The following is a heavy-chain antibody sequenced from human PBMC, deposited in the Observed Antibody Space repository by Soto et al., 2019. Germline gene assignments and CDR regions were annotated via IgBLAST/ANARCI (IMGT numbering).Heavy chain of an antibody. CDR3: ARAGITMVRGVPILSPYYYGMDV. V-gene: IGHV4-38-2*02. Sequence: SETLSLTCTVSGGSISSYYWGWIRQPPGKGLEWIGSIYHSGSTYYNPSLKSRVTISVDTSKNQFSLKLSSVTAADTAVYYCARAGITMVRGVPILSPYYYGMDVWGQGTTVTVS. D-gene: IGHD3-10*01. J-gene: IGHJ6*02. CDR1: GGSISSYY. CDR2: IYHSGST.